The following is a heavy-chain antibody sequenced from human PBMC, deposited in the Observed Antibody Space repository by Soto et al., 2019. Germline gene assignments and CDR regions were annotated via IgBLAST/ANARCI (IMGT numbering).Heavy chain of an antibody. CDR1: GFTFSSYG. CDR2: ISYDGSNK. CDR3: AKGDCGGDCYSFDAFDI. Sequence: QVQLVESGGGVVQPGRSLRLSCAASGFTFSSYGMHWVRQAPGKGLEWVAFISYDGSNKYYADSVKGRFTISRDNSKSTLYLQMNSLRAEETAVYYCAKGDCGGDCYSFDAFDIWGQGTMVTVSS. V-gene: IGHV3-30*18. J-gene: IGHJ3*02. D-gene: IGHD2-21*02.